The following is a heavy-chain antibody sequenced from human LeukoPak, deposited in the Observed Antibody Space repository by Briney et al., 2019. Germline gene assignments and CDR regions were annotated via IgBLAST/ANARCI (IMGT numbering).Heavy chain of an antibody. D-gene: IGHD2-8*01. Sequence: ASVKVSCKASGGTFSSYAISWVRQAPGQGLEWMGGIIPIFGTANYAQKFQGRVTTTADESTSTAYMELSSLRSEDTAVYYCAKDYISGIEWYYFDYWGQGTLVTVSS. CDR1: GGTFSSYA. V-gene: IGHV1-69*13. CDR3: AKDYISGIEWYYFDY. CDR2: IIPIFGTA. J-gene: IGHJ4*02.